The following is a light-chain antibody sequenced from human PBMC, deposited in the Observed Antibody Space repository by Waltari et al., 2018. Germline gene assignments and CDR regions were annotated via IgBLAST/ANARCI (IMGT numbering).Light chain of an antibody. CDR2: SND. CDR1: NSNTGTKH. J-gene: IGLJ3*02. V-gene: IGLV1-44*01. CDR3: AAWDDSFNGML. Sequence: QSVLTQPPPASGTPGQRVTISCSGSNSNTGTKHVHWYQHLPGTAPRLLVYSNDQRPAGIPARFSGSKSGTSASLAISGLQSDDESDYFCAAWDDSFNGMLFGGGTHLTVL.